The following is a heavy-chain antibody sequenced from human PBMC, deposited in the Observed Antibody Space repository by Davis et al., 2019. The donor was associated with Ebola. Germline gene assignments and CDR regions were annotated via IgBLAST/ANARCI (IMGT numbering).Heavy chain of an antibody. J-gene: IGHJ3*02. CDR1: GYRFTSYY. CDR3: AREGGRYYDSSGYVFDI. Sequence: ASVKVSCKASGYRFTSYYMHWVRQAPGQGLEWMGLINPITGGTSYAQNFQVRVNMTRDTSTSTVYMELSSLRSEDTAVYYCAREGGRYYDSSGYVFDIWGRGTMVKVSS. D-gene: IGHD3-22*01. CDR2: INPITGGT. V-gene: IGHV1-46*01.